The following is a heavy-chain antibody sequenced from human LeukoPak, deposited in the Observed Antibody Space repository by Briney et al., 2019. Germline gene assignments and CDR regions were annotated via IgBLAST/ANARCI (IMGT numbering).Heavy chain of an antibody. CDR3: AKDTGSPADAITMEDNAFDI. J-gene: IGHJ3*02. D-gene: IGHD3-3*01. V-gene: IGHV3-23*01. CDR1: GFTFSSYA. CDR2: ISGSGGST. Sequence: PGGSLRLSCAASGFTFSSYAMSWVRQAPGKGLEWVSAISGSGGSTYYADSVKGRFTISRDNAKNSLYLQMESLRAEDTAVYYCAKDTGSPADAITMEDNAFDIWGQGTMVTVSS.